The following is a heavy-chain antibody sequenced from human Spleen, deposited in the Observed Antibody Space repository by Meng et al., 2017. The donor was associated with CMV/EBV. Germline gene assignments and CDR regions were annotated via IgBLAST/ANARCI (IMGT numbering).Heavy chain of an antibody. CDR2: INPSGGST. J-gene: IGHJ3*02. V-gene: IGHV1-46*01. CDR1: GYTFTSYY. CDR3: ARDRRVVGATTYDAFDI. D-gene: IGHD1-26*01. Sequence: ASVKVSCKASGYTFTSYYIHWVRQAPGQGLEWMGIINPSGGSTSYAQKFQGRVTMTRDTSISTAYMELSRLRSDDTAVYYCARDRRVVGATTYDAFDIWGQGTMVTVSS.